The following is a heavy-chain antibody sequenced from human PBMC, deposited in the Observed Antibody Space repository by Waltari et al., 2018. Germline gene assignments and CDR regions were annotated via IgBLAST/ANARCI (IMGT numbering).Heavy chain of an antibody. CDR2: IWHDGSNE. V-gene: IGHV3-33*01. J-gene: IGHJ4*02. CDR3: ASQSTTLFDY. D-gene: IGHD2-15*01. CDR1: GFPFSRFG. Sequence: QVQLVESGGGVVQPGRSLRRSCAASGFPFSRFGMHWVRQAPGKGLEWVAVIWHDGSNEYYVDSVKGRFTISRDNSKNTLYLQMNSLRAEDSAVYYCASQSTTLFDYWGQGTLVTVSS.